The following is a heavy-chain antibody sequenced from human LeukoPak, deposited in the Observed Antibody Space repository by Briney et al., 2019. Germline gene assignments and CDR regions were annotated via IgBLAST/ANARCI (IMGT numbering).Heavy chain of an antibody. D-gene: IGHD4-17*01. CDR1: GFTVSSNY. CDR2: IYSGGST. CDR3: ARDDYGDYYYCGMDV. J-gene: IGHJ6*02. Sequence: GGSLRLSCAASGFTVSSNYMSWVRQAPGKGLEWVSVIYSGGSTYYADSVKGRFTISRDNSKNTLYLQMNSLRAEDMAVYYCARDDYGDYYYCGMDVWGQGTTVTVSS. V-gene: IGHV3-53*01.